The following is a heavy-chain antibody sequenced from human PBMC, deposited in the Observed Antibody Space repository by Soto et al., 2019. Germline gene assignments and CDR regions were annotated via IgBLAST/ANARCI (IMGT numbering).Heavy chain of an antibody. CDR3: ARLPGPYSQGFFYCGVDV. V-gene: IGHV4-39*01. CDR1: GDSSGRTSY. J-gene: IGHJ6*02. Sequence: QLQLQESGPGLEKPSETLSLTCTVSGDSSGRTSYWGWIRQPPGKGLEWIGSIAYSGHTYYNPSLKSRVTLSVDTPKNQFSLNLGSVTAADTAVYYCARLPGPYSQGFFYCGVDVWGQGTTVTVS. CDR2: IAYSGHT. D-gene: IGHD2-15*01.